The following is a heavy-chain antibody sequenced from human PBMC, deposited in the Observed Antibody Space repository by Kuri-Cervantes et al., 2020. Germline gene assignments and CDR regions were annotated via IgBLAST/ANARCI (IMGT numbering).Heavy chain of an antibody. Sequence: SQTLSLTCGVYDGSFSGHYWSWIRQPPGKGLEWIGSIYYSGSTYYNPSLKSRVTISVDTSKNQFSLKLSSVTAADTAVYYCARQGSQWLANFDYWGQGTLVTVSS. V-gene: IGHV4-34*01. J-gene: IGHJ4*02. CDR1: DGSFSGHY. CDR2: IYYSGST. CDR3: ARQGSQWLANFDY. D-gene: IGHD6-19*01.